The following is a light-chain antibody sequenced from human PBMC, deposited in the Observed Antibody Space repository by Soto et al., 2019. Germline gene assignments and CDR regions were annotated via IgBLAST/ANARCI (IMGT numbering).Light chain of an antibody. CDR1: QSVLYSSHNKNY. V-gene: IGKV4-1*01. J-gene: IGKJ1*01. CDR3: QQYFSSPPT. CDR2: WAS. Sequence: DIVMTQSPDSLAVSLGERATINCKSSQSVLYSSHNKNYLAWYQQKPGQPPKLLIYWASTRESGVPDRFSGSESGTDFTLTISSLQAEDVAVYYCQQYFSSPPTLGQGTKVDIK.